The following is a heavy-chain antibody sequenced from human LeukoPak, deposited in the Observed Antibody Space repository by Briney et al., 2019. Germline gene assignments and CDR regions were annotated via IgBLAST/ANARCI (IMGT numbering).Heavy chain of an antibody. CDR1: GFTFSSYA. Sequence: GGSLRLSCAASGFTFSSYAMSWVRQAPGKGLRWVSAISGSGDSAYYADSVKGRFTISRDNSKNTLYLQMNSLRAEDTAVYYCAKSMTTVTTGFQHWGQGTLVTVSS. CDR2: ISGSGDSA. V-gene: IGHV3-23*01. J-gene: IGHJ1*01. D-gene: IGHD4-17*01. CDR3: AKSMTTVTTGFQH.